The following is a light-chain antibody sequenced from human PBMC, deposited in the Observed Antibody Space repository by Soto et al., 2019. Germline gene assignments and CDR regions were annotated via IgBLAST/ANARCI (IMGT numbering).Light chain of an antibody. CDR3: QQYGSSFSFT. CDR1: QSVSSSY. J-gene: IGKJ3*01. CDR2: GAS. V-gene: IGKV3-20*01. Sequence: EIVLTQSPGTLSLSPGEGATLSCRASQSVSSSYLGWYQQKPGQAPRLLIYGASSRATGIPDRFSGSGSGTDFTLTISRLEPEDFAVYYCQQYGSSFSFTFGPGTKVDIK.